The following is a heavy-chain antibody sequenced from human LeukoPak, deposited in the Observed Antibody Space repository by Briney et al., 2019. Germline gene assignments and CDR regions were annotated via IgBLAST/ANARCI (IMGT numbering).Heavy chain of an antibody. J-gene: IGHJ6*03. CDR2: VYYSGTT. CDR3: ARLPRGSSPDYFYYYMDV. V-gene: IGHV4-39*07. D-gene: IGHD6-6*01. Sequence: SETLSLTCTVSGGSITSTDYYWPWIRQPPGKGPEWIGSVYYSGTTYYNPPLMRRATVSVDTSKNQFSLKLSSVTAADTAVYYCARLPRGSSPDYFYYYMDVWGKGIMVTVSS. CDR1: GGSITSTDYY.